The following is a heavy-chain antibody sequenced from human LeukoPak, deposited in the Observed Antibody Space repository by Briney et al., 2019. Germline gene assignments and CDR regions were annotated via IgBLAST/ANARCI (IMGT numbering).Heavy chain of an antibody. CDR2: VSYDGSNE. J-gene: IGHJ4*02. Sequence: GGSLRLSCAASGFTFSSYGMHWVRQAPGKGLEWVALVSYDGSNEYYVDSVKGRLTISRENSKNTLSLQMDSLRPDDTGVYYCAKDRGSSWYGAFDYWGRGTLVTVSS. CDR1: GFTFSSYG. CDR3: AKDRGSSWYGAFDY. V-gene: IGHV3-30*18. D-gene: IGHD6-13*01.